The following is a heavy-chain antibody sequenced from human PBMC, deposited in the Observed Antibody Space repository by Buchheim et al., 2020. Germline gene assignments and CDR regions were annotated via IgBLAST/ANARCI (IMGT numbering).Heavy chain of an antibody. CDR3: ARERLDYYDSSGYYYSYYFDY. Sequence: EVQLVESGGGLVQPGGSLRLSCAASGFTVSSNYMSWVRQAPGKGLEWVSVIYSGGSTYYADSVKGRFTISRANSKNTLYLQMNSPRAEDTAVYYCARERLDYYDSSGYYYSYYFDYWGQGTL. V-gene: IGHV3-66*01. D-gene: IGHD3-22*01. CDR1: GFTVSSNY. CDR2: IYSGGST. J-gene: IGHJ4*02.